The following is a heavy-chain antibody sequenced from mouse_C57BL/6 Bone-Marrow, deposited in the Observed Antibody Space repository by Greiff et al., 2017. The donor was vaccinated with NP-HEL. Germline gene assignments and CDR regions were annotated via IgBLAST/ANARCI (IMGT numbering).Heavy chain of an antibody. CDR1: GYTFTSYG. CDR2: IYPRSGNT. Sequence: VQLQQSGAELARPGASVKLSCKAPGYTFTSYGISWVKQRTGQGLEWIGEIYPRSGNTYYNEKFKGKATLTADKSSSTAYMELRSLTSEYSAVYVCARGRWFPPFAYWGQGTLVTVSA. CDR3: ARGRWFPPFAY. V-gene: IGHV1-81*01. D-gene: IGHD2-3*01. J-gene: IGHJ3*01.